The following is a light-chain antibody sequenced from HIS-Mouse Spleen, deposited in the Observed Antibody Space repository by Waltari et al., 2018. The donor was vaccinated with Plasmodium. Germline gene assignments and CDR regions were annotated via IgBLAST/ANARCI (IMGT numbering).Light chain of an antibody. V-gene: IGKV1-17*01. CDR1: QGIRND. CDR3: QQHNSYPIT. J-gene: IGKJ5*01. Sequence: DIQLTQSPSSLSASVGDRVTITCRASQGIRNDLDWYQQKPGKAPKRLIYAASTLQIGVPSRFSGSGSGTEFTLTISSLQPEDFATYYCQQHNSYPITFGQGTRLEIK. CDR2: AAS.